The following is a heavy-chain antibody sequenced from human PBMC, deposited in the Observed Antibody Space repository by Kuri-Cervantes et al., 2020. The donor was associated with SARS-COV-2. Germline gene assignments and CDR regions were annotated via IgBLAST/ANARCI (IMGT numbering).Heavy chain of an antibody. CDR2: ISSSSSYI. V-gene: IGHV3-21*01. D-gene: IGHD3-3*01. CDR3: ARDANRITIFGVVIIPGVGDV. J-gene: IGHJ6*02. Sequence: GGSLRLSCAASGFTFSSYRTNWVRQAPGKGLEWVSSISSSSSYIYYADSVKGRFTISRDNAKNSLYLQMNSLRAEDTAVYYCARDANRITIFGVVIIPGVGDVWGQGTTVTVSS. CDR1: GFTFSSYR.